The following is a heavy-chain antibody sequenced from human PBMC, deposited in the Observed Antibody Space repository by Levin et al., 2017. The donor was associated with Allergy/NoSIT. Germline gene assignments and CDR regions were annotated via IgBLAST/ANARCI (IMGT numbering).Heavy chain of an antibody. CDR3: ARAYDFWSVYYYYGMDV. Sequence: ETLSLTCAASGFTFSSYWMSWVRQAPGKGLEWVANIKQDGSEKYYVDSVKGRFTISRDNAKNSLYLQMNSLRAEDTAVYYCARAYDFWSVYYYYGMDVWGQGTTVTVSS. V-gene: IGHV3-7*01. CDR2: IKQDGSEK. D-gene: IGHD3-3*01. CDR1: GFTFSSYW. J-gene: IGHJ6*02.